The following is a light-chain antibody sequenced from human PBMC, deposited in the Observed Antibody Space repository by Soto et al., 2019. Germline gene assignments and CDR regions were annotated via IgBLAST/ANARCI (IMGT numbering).Light chain of an antibody. J-gene: IGLJ1*01. V-gene: IGLV2-14*01. CDR3: SSYTSSSTLVV. CDR2: DVS. Sequence: QPVLTQRFSVSGSPGQSITISCTGTSSDVGGYNYVSWYQQHPGKAPKLMIYDVSNRPSGVSNRFSGSKSGNTASLTISGLQAEDEADYYCSSYTSSSTLVVFGTGTKVTVL. CDR1: SSDVGGYNY.